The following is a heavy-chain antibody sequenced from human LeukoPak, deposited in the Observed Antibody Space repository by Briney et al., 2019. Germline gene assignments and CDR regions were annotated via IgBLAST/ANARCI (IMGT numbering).Heavy chain of an antibody. CDR2: IDTGTSTI. CDR1: GFTFSTYS. V-gene: IGHV3-48*04. CDR3: ARVLGYCSGGSCYLADY. Sequence: GGSLRLSCAASGFTFSTYSMNWVRQAPGKGLEWVSYIDTGTSTIYYADSVKGRFTISRDNAKNSLYLQMNSLRAEDTALYYCARVLGYCSGGSCYLADYWGQGTLVTVSS. J-gene: IGHJ4*02. D-gene: IGHD2-15*01.